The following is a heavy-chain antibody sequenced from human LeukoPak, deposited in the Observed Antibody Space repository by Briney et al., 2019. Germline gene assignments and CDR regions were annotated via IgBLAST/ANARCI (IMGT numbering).Heavy chain of an antibody. J-gene: IGHJ4*02. CDR3: AKDRLYCSGGSCYSFDY. D-gene: IGHD2-15*01. CDR2: ISGSGGST. Sequence: EGSLRLSCAASGFTFSSYAMSWVRQAPGKGLEWVSAISGSGGSTYYADSVKGRFTISRDNSKNTLYLQMNSLRAEDTAVYYCAKDRLYCSGGSCYSFDYWGQGTLVTVSS. CDR1: GFTFSSYA. V-gene: IGHV3-23*01.